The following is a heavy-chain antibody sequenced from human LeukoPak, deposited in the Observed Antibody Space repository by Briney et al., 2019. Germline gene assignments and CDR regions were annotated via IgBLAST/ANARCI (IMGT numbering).Heavy chain of an antibody. CDR1: GFTFSNYW. CDR3: ARDPWPHALDI. Sequence: GGSLRLSCEVSGFTFSNYWMSWVRQAPGKGLEWVANIKQDGSGKNYVESVKGRFTISRDNAKNSLYLQMNDLRGEDTAVYYCARDPWPHALDIWGQGTVVTVSS. V-gene: IGHV3-7*01. J-gene: IGHJ3*02. CDR2: IKQDGSGK.